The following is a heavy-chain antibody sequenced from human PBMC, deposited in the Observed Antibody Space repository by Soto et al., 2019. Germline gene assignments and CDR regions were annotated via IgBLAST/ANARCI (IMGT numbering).Heavy chain of an antibody. CDR3: ARGPVTTPSYYYYYGMDV. Sequence: SVKVSCKASGGTFSSYAISWVRQAPGQGLEWMGGIIPIFGTANYAQKFQGRVTITADESTSTAYMELSSLRSEDTAVYYCARGPVTTPSYYYYYGMDVWGQGTTVTVS. D-gene: IGHD4-4*01. CDR2: IIPIFGTA. V-gene: IGHV1-69*13. J-gene: IGHJ6*02. CDR1: GGTFSSYA.